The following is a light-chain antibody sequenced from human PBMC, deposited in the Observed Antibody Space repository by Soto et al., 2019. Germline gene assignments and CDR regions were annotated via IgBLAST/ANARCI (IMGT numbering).Light chain of an antibody. J-gene: IGKJ4*01. CDR1: QSISSY. CDR2: AAS. Sequence: DIQMRQSPSSRASSVGDRVTITCRASQSISSYLKWYQQKPGKAPKLLIYAASSLQSGVPSRFSGSAYGTDFTLSMSSLQPEAFATYYCKQSYSTPRVTFGGWTKVEIK. CDR3: KQSYSTPRVT. V-gene: IGKV1-39*01.